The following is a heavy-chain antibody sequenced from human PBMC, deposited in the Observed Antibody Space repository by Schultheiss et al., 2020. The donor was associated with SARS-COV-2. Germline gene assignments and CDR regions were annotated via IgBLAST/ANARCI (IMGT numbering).Heavy chain of an antibody. CDR2: VSSSRSG. D-gene: IGHD3-10*01. Sequence: SETLSLTCTVSGDSISSFYWSWIRQSPGKGLEWIGYVSSSRSGIYNASLKSRVIISVDTSKNQFSLNLNSVTAADTAVYYCARGVRRYYGSGSPGRDYYYMDVWGKGTTVTVSS. J-gene: IGHJ6*03. CDR3: ARGVRRYYGSGSPGRDYYYMDV. CDR1: GDSISSFY. V-gene: IGHV4-59*01.